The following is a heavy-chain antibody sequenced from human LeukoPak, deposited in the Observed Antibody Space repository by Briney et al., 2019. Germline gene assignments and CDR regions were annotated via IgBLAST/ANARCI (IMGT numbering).Heavy chain of an antibody. V-gene: IGHV3-23*01. CDR2: ISGSGGST. CDR1: GFTFSSYA. Sequence: GGSLRLSCAASGFTFSSYAMSWVRQAPGKGLEWVSDISGSGGSTYYADSVKGRFTISRDNSKNTLYLQMNSLRAEDTAVYYCAKVSMVRGVIFNPFDYWGQGTLVTVSS. CDR3: AKVSMVRGVIFNPFDY. D-gene: IGHD3-10*01. J-gene: IGHJ4*02.